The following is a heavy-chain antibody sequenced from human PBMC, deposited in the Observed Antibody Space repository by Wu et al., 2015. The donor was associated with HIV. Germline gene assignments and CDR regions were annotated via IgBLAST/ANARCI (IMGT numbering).Heavy chain of an antibody. CDR1: GYIFSDYY. D-gene: IGHD1-20*01. CDR3: ARVAKAAGPITDYYMDL. Sequence: QVQLEQSGSEVKEPQTSVTMSCKASGYIFSDYYIHWVRQAPGQGPEWIGGIIHMFGTTKYAQKFQGRVTITADDLTSTIYLELSSLTSEDTAVYYCARVAKAAGPITDYYMDLWGKGTTVIVSS. V-gene: IGHV1-69*01. J-gene: IGHJ6*03. CDR2: IIHMFGTT.